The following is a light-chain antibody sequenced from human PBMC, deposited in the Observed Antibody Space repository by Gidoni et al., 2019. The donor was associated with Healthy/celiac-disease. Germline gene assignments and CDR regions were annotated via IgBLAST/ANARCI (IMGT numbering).Light chain of an antibody. Sequence: EIVMTQSPATLSVSPGERATLSCRASQSVSSNLAWYQQKPGHAPRLLIYGASTRATGIPARFSGSGSGTELTLTISSLQSEDLAVYYCQQYNNWPRTFGQGTKVEIK. CDR1: QSVSSN. J-gene: IGKJ1*01. V-gene: IGKV3-15*01. CDR2: GAS. CDR3: QQYNNWPRT.